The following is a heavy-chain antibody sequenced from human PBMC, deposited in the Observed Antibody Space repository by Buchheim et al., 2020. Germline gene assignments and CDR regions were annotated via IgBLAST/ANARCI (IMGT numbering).Heavy chain of an antibody. V-gene: IGHV3-23*01. Sequence: EVQLLESGGGLVQPGGSLRLSCAASGFTFSSYAMSWVRQAPGKGLEWVSAISGSGGSTYYADSVKGRFTISRDNSKNTLYLQMNSLRAEDTAVYYCAKAMYYDFWRGYYYYYYGMDVWGQGTT. J-gene: IGHJ6*02. CDR2: ISGSGGST. CDR1: GFTFSSYA. CDR3: AKAMYYDFWRGYYYYYYGMDV. D-gene: IGHD3-3*01.